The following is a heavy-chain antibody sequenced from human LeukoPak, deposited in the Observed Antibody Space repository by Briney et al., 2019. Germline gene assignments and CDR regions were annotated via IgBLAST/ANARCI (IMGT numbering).Heavy chain of an antibody. CDR2: ISSGGDTT. D-gene: IGHD2-21*02. Sequence: GGSLRLSCAASGFTFSRYAMRWVRQAPGKGLEWVSGISSGGDTTYYADSVKGRFTISRDNSKNTLYLQTNSLRAEDTAIYYCAKDYLMSPAGSDSGYYYYGMDVWGQGTTVSVSS. CDR1: GFTFSRYA. CDR3: AKDYLMSPAGSDSGYYYYGMDV. J-gene: IGHJ6*02. V-gene: IGHV3-23*01.